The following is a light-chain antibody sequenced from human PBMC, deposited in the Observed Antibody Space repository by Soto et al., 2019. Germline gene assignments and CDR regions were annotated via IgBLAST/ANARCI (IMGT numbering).Light chain of an antibody. V-gene: IGKV1-39*01. CDR1: QTISNY. Sequence: DIQMTQSPSSLSASVGDRVTITCRAGQTISNYLNWYQQKPGKAPKVLIYAASGLQSGVPSRFSGSGSGTDFTLAISSLQPEDFATYYCQQSYSTPWTFGQGTKVEI. J-gene: IGKJ1*01. CDR3: QQSYSTPWT. CDR2: AAS.